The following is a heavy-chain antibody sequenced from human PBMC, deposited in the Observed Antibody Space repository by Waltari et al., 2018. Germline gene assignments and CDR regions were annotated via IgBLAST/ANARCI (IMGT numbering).Heavy chain of an antibody. CDR1: RDTFSSYA. Sequence: QVQLVQSGAEVKKPGSSVKVSCKAPRDTFSSYAIRWVRQAPGQGHEWMGRIIPIFGTANYAQKFQGRVTITADKSTSTAYMELSSLRSEDTAVYYCVGHWSPNFDYWGQGTLVTVSS. CDR2: IIPIFGTA. V-gene: IGHV1-69*08. D-gene: IGHD1-1*01. CDR3: VGHWSPNFDY. J-gene: IGHJ4*02.